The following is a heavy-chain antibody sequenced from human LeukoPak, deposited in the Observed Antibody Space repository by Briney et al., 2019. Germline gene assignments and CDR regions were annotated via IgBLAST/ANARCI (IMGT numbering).Heavy chain of an antibody. CDR2: ISGSGGST. J-gene: IGHJ4*02. D-gene: IGHD6-6*01. Sequence: GGSLRLSCAASGFTFSSYAMSWVRQAPGKGLEWVSAISGSGGSTYYADSVKGWFTISRDNSKNTLYLQMNSLRAEDTAVYYCANSDARPTFDYWGQGTLVTVSS. CDR1: GFTFSSYA. V-gene: IGHV3-23*01. CDR3: ANSDARPTFDY.